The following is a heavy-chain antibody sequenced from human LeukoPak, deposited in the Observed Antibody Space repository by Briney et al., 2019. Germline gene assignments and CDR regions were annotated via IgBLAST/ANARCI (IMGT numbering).Heavy chain of an antibody. CDR2: INPNSGGT. V-gene: IGHV1-2*06. CDR1: GYTFTGYY. D-gene: IGHD1-26*01. CDR3: AREGGSHYYYSYYMDV. J-gene: IGHJ6*03. Sequence: ASVKVSCKASGYTFTGYYMHWVRQAPGQGLEWMGRINPNSGGTNYAQKFQGRVTMTRDTSISTAYMELSRLRSDDTAVYYCAREGGSHYYYSYYMDVWGKGTTVTVSS.